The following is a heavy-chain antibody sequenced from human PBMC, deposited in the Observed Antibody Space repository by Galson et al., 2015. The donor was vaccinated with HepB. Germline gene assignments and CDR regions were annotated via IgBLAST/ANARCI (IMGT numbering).Heavy chain of an antibody. J-gene: IGHJ1*01. CDR2: INPSGGST. D-gene: IGHD3-22*01. Sequence: SVKVSCKASGYTFTSYYMHWVRQAPGQGLEWMGIINPSGGSTSYAQKFQGRVTMTRDTSTSTVYMELSSLRSEDTAVYYCARGAAATHYYDSSGYSRGYFQHWGQGTLVTVSS. CDR3: ARGAAATHYYDSSGYSRGYFQH. CDR1: GYTFTSYY. V-gene: IGHV1-46*01.